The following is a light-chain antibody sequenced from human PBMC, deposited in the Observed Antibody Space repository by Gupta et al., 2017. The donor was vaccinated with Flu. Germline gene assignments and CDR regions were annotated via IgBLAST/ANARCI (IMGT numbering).Light chain of an antibody. CDR3: SSYAGSNFWV. CDR1: SSDVGGYNY. Sequence: QSALTPPPSASGSPGPSVTISCTGTSSDVGGYNYVSWYQHHPGKAPKLMIYEVSKRPSGVPDRFSGSKSGNTASLTVSGLQAEDEADYYCSSYAGSNFWVFGGGTKLTVL. J-gene: IGLJ3*02. CDR2: EVS. V-gene: IGLV2-8*01.